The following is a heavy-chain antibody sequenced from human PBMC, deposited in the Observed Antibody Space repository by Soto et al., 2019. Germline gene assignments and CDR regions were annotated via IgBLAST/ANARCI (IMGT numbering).Heavy chain of an antibody. CDR1: GFNFHGYA. D-gene: IGHD2-15*01. V-gene: IGHV3-9*01. CDR2: ISWNSGNI. J-gene: IGHJ3*01. CDR3: AKDIGGEMHAFDL. Sequence: EVQLVESGGDLVQPGRSLRLSCAASGFNFHGYAMHWVRQVPGKGLEWVSGISWNSGNIAYGDSAEGRFTVSRDNAKNSLYLQMNSLRKDDTALYYCAKDIGGEMHAFDLWGQGTMVSVSS.